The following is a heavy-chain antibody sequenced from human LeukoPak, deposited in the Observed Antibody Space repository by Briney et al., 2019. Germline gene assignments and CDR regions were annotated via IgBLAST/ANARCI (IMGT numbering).Heavy chain of an antibody. CDR1: GYTFTGYY. V-gene: IGHV1-2*02. D-gene: IGHD6-19*01. J-gene: IGHJ4*02. CDR2: INPNSGGT. Sequence: ASVKVSCKASGYTFTGYYMHWVRQAPGQGLEWMGWINPNSGGTNYAQKFQGRVTMTRDTSISTAYMELSRLRSDDTAVYYCARVRIPEYSGGWYFDYWGQGTLVTVSS. CDR3: ARVRIPEYSGGWYFDY.